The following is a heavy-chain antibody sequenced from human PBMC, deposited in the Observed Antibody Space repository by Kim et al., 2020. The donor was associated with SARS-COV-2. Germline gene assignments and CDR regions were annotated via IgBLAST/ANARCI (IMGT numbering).Heavy chain of an antibody. J-gene: IGHJ4*02. CDR3: ARGQPLDY. V-gene: IGHV4-31*03. CDR2: ISYSGNS. D-gene: IGHD2-2*01. CDR1: GGSIRSGGKF. Sequence: SETLSLTCSVSGGSIRSGGKFWTWIRQHPAKGLEWIGYISYSGNSHYSPSLRSRVSISLQTSENQFSLELTSVTAADTAVYYCARGQPLDYWGQGLLVTVS.